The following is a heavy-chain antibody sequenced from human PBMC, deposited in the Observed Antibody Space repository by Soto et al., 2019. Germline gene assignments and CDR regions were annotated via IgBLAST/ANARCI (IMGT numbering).Heavy chain of an antibody. CDR3: ARGSKVVRGGILGYYFDY. J-gene: IGHJ4*02. CDR2: ISHSGST. D-gene: IGHD3-10*01. V-gene: IGHV4-30-2*01. Sequence: QLKLQESGSGLVKPSQTLSLNCAVSVGSIRSGGYSWSWIRQPPGKGLEWIGYISHSGSTYYNPSLKSRITISVDRSNNQFSLKLSSVNVADTAVYYCARGSKVVRGGILGYYFDYWGQGTLVTVSS. CDR1: VGSIRSGGYS.